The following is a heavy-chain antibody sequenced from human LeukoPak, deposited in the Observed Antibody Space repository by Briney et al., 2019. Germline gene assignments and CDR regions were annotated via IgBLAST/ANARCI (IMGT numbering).Heavy chain of an antibody. Sequence: SETLSLTCTVSGYSISSGYYWGWIRQPPGKGLEWIGSIYHSGSTYYNPSLKSRVTISVDTSKNQFSLKLRSVTAADTAVYYCARSGFGELFAPLDYWGQGTLVTVSS. CDR2: IYHSGST. CDR1: GYSISSGYY. CDR3: ARSGFGELFAPLDY. D-gene: IGHD3-10*01. V-gene: IGHV4-38-2*02. J-gene: IGHJ4*02.